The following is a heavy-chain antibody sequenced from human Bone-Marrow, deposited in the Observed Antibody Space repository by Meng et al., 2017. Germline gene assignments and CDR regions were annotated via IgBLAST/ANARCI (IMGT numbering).Heavy chain of an antibody. D-gene: IGHD6-13*01. CDR3: ATGAAAADH. CDR2: IESNSDGGTT. Sequence: VQVVGSGGGLVKPGGSLSLSCVASGFSFTDAWMSWVRQAPGKGLEWVGRIESNSDGGTTDYAAPVKGRFTISRDDSKNTLYLQMNSLIIEDTALYFCATGAAAADHWGQGTLVTVSS. CDR1: GFSFTDAW. V-gene: IGHV3-15*04. J-gene: IGHJ4*02.